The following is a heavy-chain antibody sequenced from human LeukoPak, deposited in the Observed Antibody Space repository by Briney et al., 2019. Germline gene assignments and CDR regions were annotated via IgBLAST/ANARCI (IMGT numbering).Heavy chain of an antibody. J-gene: IGHJ4*02. Sequence: ASVKVSCKASGYTFTGYYMHWVRQALGQGLEWMGWINPNSGGTKYAQKFQGRVTMTRDTSISTAYMELSRLRSDDTAVYYCARVVGGNYYGSETDDYWGQGTLVTVSS. CDR2: INPNSGGT. CDR1: GYTFTGYY. D-gene: IGHD3-10*01. V-gene: IGHV1-2*02. CDR3: ARVVGGNYYGSETDDY.